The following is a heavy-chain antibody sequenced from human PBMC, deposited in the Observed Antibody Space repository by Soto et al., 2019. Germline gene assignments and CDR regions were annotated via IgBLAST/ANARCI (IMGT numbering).Heavy chain of an antibody. CDR1: GFTFSSYS. J-gene: IGHJ4*02. Sequence: GSLRLSCAASGFTFSSYSMNWVRQAPGKGLEWVSFISSSSYYIYYADSVKGRFTISRDNAKNSLYLQMNSLRAEDTAVYYCARMYSSGWYDYWGQGMLVTVSS. D-gene: IGHD6-19*01. V-gene: IGHV3-21*01. CDR2: ISSSSYYI. CDR3: ARMYSSGWYDY.